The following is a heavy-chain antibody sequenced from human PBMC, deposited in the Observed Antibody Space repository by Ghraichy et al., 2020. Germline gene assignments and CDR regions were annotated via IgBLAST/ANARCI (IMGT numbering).Heavy chain of an antibody. Sequence: GGSLRLSCAASGFTFSSYWMSWVRQAPGKGLEWVANINQDGSEKYYVDSVKGRFTISRDNAKNSLYLQMTSLRGEDTAVYYCARGVEGTYCSRDSCWAKYYYYGMDVWGQGTTVTVSS. CDR2: INQDGSEK. CDR1: GFTFSSYW. D-gene: IGHD2-15*01. CDR3: ARGVEGTYCSRDSCWAKYYYYGMDV. J-gene: IGHJ6*02. V-gene: IGHV3-7*03.